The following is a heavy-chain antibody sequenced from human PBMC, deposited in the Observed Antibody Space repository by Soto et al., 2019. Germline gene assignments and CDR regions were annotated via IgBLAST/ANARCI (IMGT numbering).Heavy chain of an antibody. D-gene: IGHD1-1*01. CDR1: GFTFSSYT. J-gene: IGHJ6*02. Sequence: EVQVVESGGGLVQAGGSLRLSCAASGFTFSSYTMNWVRQAPGKGLEWVSYISSSSDIIYYADSVKGRFTISRDNARNSLYLQMNSLRDEDTAVYYCARGTSTRDDYGMDVWGQGTTVTVSS. CDR3: ARGTSTRDDYGMDV. V-gene: IGHV3-48*02. CDR2: ISSSSDII.